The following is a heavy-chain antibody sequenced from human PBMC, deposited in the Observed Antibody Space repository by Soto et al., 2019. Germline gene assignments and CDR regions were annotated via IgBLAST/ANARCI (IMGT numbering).Heavy chain of an antibody. CDR3: AKDQAGPGGTYYDFWSGYYTRIDGMDV. J-gene: IGHJ6*02. Sequence: GGSLRVSCAASGFTFDDYTMHWVRQAPGKGLEWVSLISWDGGSTYYADSVKGRFTISRDNSKNSLYLQMNSLRTEDTALYYCAKDQAGPGGTYYDFWSGYYTRIDGMDVWGQGTTVTVSS. D-gene: IGHD3-3*01. CDR1: GFTFDDYT. CDR2: ISWDGGST. V-gene: IGHV3-43*01.